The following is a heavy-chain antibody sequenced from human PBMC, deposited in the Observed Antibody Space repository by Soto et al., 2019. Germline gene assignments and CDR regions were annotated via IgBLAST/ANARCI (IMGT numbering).Heavy chain of an antibody. CDR1: GFTFNNYA. J-gene: IGHJ2*01. V-gene: IGHV3-23*04. D-gene: IGHD1-1*01. CDR2: IGDVGGTT. Sequence: EVQLVESGGGLVQPGGSLRLSCAASGFTFNNYAMTWVRQAPGKGLEWVSAIGDVGGTTYYPDSLKGRFTISRDNSKNTLYLQMNSLRAGDTAVYYCAKTGGRGFYSDWYVDLWGRGTLVTVSS. CDR3: AKTGGRGFYSDWYVDL.